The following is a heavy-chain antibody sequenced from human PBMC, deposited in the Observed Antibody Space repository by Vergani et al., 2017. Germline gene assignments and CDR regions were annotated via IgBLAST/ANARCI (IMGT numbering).Heavy chain of an antibody. Sequence: QVQLVQSGAEVKKPGASVKVSCKASGYPFTSYYMHWVRQAPGQGLEWMGIINPSGGSTSYAQKFQGRVTMTRDTSTSTVYTELNSLRSEDTAVYYCAREIVGAALDFDYWGQGTLVTVSS. CDR2: INPSGGST. D-gene: IGHD1-26*01. CDR3: AREIVGAALDFDY. J-gene: IGHJ4*02. V-gene: IGHV1-46*03. CDR1: GYPFTSYY.